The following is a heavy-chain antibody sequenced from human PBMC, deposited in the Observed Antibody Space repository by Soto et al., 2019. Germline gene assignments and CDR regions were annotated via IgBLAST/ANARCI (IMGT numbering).Heavy chain of an antibody. J-gene: IGHJ6*03. V-gene: IGHV4-34*01. Sequence: PSETLSLTCAVYGGSFSGYYWSWIRQPPGKGLEWIGEINHSGSTNYNPSLKSRVTISVDTSKNQFSLKLSSVTAADTAVYYCAGRIAGQNYYYYMDVWGKGTTVTVSS. CDR1: GGSFSGYY. CDR3: AGRIAGQNYYYYMDV. CDR2: INHSGST. D-gene: IGHD6-13*01.